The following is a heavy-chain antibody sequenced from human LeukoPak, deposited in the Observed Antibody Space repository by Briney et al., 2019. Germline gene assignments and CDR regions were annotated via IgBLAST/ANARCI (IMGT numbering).Heavy chain of an antibody. CDR2: RST. V-gene: IGHV4-4*07. CDR1: GDSINSFY. J-gene: IGHJ4*02. Sequence: SETLSLTCTVSGDSINSFYWSWIRQPAGKGLEWIGRRSTNYSPSLKSRVTMSVDTSKNQFSLKLSSVTAADTAVYYCARDVVAAVGSFDYWGQGTQVTVSS. D-gene: IGHD2-2*01. CDR3: ARDVVAAVGSFDY.